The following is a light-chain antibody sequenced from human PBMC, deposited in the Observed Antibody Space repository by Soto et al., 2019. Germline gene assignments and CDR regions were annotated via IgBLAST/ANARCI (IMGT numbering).Light chain of an antibody. J-gene: IGLJ1*01. V-gene: IGLV2-18*02. CDR1: SSDVGSYNR. Sequence: QSVLTQPPSVSGSPGQSVAISCTGESSDVGSYNRVSWYQQSPGTAPKLIIYEVTTRPSGVPDRFSGSKSGNTASLTISGLQAEDEADYYCNSYTTSGTYVFGTGTKVTVL. CDR3: NSYTTSGTYV. CDR2: EVT.